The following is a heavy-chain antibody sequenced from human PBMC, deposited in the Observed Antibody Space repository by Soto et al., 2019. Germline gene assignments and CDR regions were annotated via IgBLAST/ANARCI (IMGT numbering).Heavy chain of an antibody. CDR1: GDSISSYY. CDR3: ARVIPYYYGSGSYYNTPIYYFDY. V-gene: IGHV4-59*12. Sequence: SETLSLTCAVSGDSISSYYGMWIRQPPGKGLESIGYIYEGGSTGYNPSLESRVTISVDKSKNQFSLKLSSVTAADTAVYYCARVIPYYYGSGSYYNTPIYYFDYWGQGTLVTVSS. J-gene: IGHJ4*02. D-gene: IGHD3-10*01. CDR2: IYEGGST.